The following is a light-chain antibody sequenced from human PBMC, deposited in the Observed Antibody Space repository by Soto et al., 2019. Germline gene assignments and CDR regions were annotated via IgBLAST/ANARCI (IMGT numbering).Light chain of an antibody. CDR3: QKYNRPPFT. V-gene: IGKV1-27*01. CDR1: QSISSW. CDR2: AAS. Sequence: DMEVSQAGTTRSASVGDKVTKTCRASQSISSWLAWYQQKPGQLPKLLIQAASALQSGVPSRFSGTKSGPESTLTFSRLHPEDAPTYYCQKYNRPPFTFAPGTKVDIK. J-gene: IGKJ3*01.